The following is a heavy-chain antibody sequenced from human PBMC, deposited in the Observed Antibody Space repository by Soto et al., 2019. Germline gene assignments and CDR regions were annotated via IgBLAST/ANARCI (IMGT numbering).Heavy chain of an antibody. CDR3: ARGLDGGNPLMPFDI. Sequence: VQLQESGPGLVKPSGTLSLTCAVSGGSISSYYWSWIRQPPGKGLEWIGYIYYSGTTNYNPSLKSRLTISVDTSRNRFSLRLNSMTAADTAVYYCARGLDGGNPLMPFDIWGQGTMVTVS. CDR2: IYYSGTT. J-gene: IGHJ3*02. V-gene: IGHV4-59*01. CDR1: GGSISSYY. D-gene: IGHD2-15*01.